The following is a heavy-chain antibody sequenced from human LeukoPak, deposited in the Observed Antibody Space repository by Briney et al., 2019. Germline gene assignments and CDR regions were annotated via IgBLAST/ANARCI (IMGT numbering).Heavy chain of an antibody. CDR3: ARDLPYSSSWLVYYYYGMDV. CDR2: IWYDGSNK. J-gene: IGHJ6*02. CDR1: GFAFSSYW. D-gene: IGHD6-13*01. V-gene: IGHV3-33*08. Sequence: GGSLRLSCVASGFAFSSYWMSWVRQAPGKGLEWVAVIWYDGSNKYYADSVKGRFTISRDNSKNTLYLQMNSLRAEDTAVYYCARDLPYSSSWLVYYYYGMDVWGQGTTVTVSS.